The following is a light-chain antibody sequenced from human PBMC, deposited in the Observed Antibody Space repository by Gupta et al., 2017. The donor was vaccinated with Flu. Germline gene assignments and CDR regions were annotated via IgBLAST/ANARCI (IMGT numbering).Light chain of an antibody. J-gene: IGLJ2*01. CDR1: NIGNTG. CDR3: HVSDNGSARVI. V-gene: IGLV3-21*02. Sequence: GGNNIGNTGVHWYQQKSGRAPVLVVYDDSARRSGIPERFSGATSGNTATLTISTVEAGDEADYYCHVSDNGSARVIFGGGTKMTVL. CDR2: DDS.